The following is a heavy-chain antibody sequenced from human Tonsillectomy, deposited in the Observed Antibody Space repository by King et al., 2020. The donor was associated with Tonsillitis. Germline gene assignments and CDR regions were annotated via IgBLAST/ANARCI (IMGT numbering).Heavy chain of an antibody. J-gene: IGHJ3*02. CDR3: ARMVVTTTYDSFDI. CDR1: GYNFTTYW. D-gene: IGHD2-15*01. Sequence: VQLVESGAEVKKPGESLKISCKGSGYNFTTYWIGWVRQMPGKGLEWMGIIYPADSDTRYSPSFQGHVTISADQSICTAYLQWSSLKASDTAMYYCARMVVTTTYDSFDIWGQGTMVTVSS. V-gene: IGHV5-51*01. CDR2: IYPADSDT.